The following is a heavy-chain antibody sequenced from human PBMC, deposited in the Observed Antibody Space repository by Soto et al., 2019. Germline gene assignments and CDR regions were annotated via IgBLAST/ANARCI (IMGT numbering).Heavy chain of an antibody. CDR1: GFTLSSFE. V-gene: IGHV3-48*03. CDR3: ARVQLGDSLDY. J-gene: IGHJ4*02. D-gene: IGHD4-17*01. Sequence: EVRLEESGGTLVQPGGSLRLSCVGSGFTLSSFEVTWVRQAPGKGLEWLSYISNSGTTKHYADSVKGRFTVSRDNAKNSVHLQLNSLSAEDTVMYYCARVQLGDSLDYWGQGTLVTVSS. CDR2: ISNSGTTK.